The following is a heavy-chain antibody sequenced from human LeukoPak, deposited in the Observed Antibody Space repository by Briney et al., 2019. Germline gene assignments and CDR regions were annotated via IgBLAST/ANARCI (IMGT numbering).Heavy chain of an antibody. J-gene: IGHJ4*02. CDR3: ARDGDGYNYKLDY. D-gene: IGHD5-24*01. CDR1: GFTFSDYY. CDR2: ISTSGSTI. Sequence: GGSLRLSCAASGFTFSDYYMSWIRQAPGKGLEWISYISTSGSTIYYADSVKGRFTISRDNAKDSLYLQMNSLRAEDTAVYYCARDGDGYNYKLDYWGQGTLVTVSS. V-gene: IGHV3-11*01.